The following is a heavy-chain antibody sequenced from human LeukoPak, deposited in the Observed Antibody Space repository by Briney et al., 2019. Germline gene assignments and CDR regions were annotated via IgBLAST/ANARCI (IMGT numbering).Heavy chain of an antibody. D-gene: IGHD3-16*01. CDR1: GGSISSSSYY. CDR3: ARTSDPGGYYYYYYMDV. CDR2: IYYSGST. J-gene: IGHJ6*03. Sequence: SETLSLTCTVSGGSISSSSYYWGWIRQPPGKGLEWIGSIYYSGSTYYNPSLKSRVTISVDTSKNQFSLKLSSVTAADTAVYYCARTSDPGGYYYYYYMDVWGKGTTVTVSS. V-gene: IGHV4-39*01.